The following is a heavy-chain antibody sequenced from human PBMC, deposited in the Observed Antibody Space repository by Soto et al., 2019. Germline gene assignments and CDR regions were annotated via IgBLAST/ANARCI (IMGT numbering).Heavy chain of an antibody. V-gene: IGHV3-23*01. Sequence: GGSLRLSCAASGFTFSSYAMSWVRQAPGKGLEWVSAISGSGGSTYYADSVKGRFTISRDNSKNTLYLQMNSLRAEDTAVYYCAKLEDSSGWYPTNFDYWGQGTLVTVSS. CDR2: ISGSGGST. J-gene: IGHJ4*02. CDR3: AKLEDSSGWYPTNFDY. CDR1: GFTFSSYA. D-gene: IGHD6-19*01.